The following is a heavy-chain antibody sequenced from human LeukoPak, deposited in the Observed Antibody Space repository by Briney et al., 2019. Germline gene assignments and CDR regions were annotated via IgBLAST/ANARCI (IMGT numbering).Heavy chain of an antibody. D-gene: IGHD2-2*01. CDR1: GYSFTSYW. Sequence: GESLKISCKGSGYSFTSYWIGWVRQMPGKGLEWMGTIYPGDSDTRYSPSFQGQVTISADKSISTAYLQWSSLKASDTAMYYCARDCSSTSCYPYGFDPWGQGTLVTVSS. J-gene: IGHJ5*02. V-gene: IGHV5-51*01. CDR3: ARDCSSTSCYPYGFDP. CDR2: IYPGDSDT.